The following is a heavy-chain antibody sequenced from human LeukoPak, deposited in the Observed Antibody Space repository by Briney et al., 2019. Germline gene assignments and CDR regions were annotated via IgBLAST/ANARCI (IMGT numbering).Heavy chain of an antibody. Sequence: GGSLRLSCAASGFTFSSYSMNWVRQAPGKGLEWVSSISSSSSYIYYADSVKGRFTISRDNSKNTLYLQMNSLRAEDTAVYYCAKELERNYYDSSGYYASRVFNWFDPWGQGTLVNVSS. D-gene: IGHD3-22*01. J-gene: IGHJ5*01. V-gene: IGHV3-21*04. CDR3: AKELERNYYDSSGYYASRVFNWFDP. CDR1: GFTFSSYS. CDR2: ISSSSSYI.